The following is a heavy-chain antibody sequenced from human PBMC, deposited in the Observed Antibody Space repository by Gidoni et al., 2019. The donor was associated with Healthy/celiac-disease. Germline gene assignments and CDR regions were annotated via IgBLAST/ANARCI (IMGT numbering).Heavy chain of an antibody. D-gene: IGHD6-19*01. CDR3: ARGTAVAAEFDY. CDR2: MNPNSGNT. V-gene: IGHV1-8*01. Sequence: QVQLVQSGAEVKKPVASVTVSCKASGYTFTSYDINWVRQATGQGLEWMGWMNPNSGNTGYAQKFQGRVTMTRNTSISTAYMELSSLRSEDTAVYYCARGTAVAAEFDYWGQGTLVTVSS. J-gene: IGHJ4*02. CDR1: GYTFTSYD.